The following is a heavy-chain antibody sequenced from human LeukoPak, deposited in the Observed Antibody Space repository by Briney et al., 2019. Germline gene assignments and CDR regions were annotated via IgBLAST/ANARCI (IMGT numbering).Heavy chain of an antibody. Sequence: SQTLSLTCTVSGGSISSGGYYWSWIRQHPGKGLEWIGYIYYSGSTYYNPSLKSRVTISVDTSKNQFSLKLSSVTAADTAVYYCARDRAGGVVPAVDQYGMDVWGQGTTVTVSS. J-gene: IGHJ6*02. CDR3: ARDRAGGVVPAVDQYGMDV. D-gene: IGHD2-2*01. CDR2: IYYSGST. CDR1: GGSISSGGYY. V-gene: IGHV4-31*03.